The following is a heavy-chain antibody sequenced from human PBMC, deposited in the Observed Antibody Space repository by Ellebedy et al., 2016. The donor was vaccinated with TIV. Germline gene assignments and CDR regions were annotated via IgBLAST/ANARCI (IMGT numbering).Heavy chain of an antibody. Sequence: MPGGSLRLSCTVSGGSISSYYWSWIRQPPGKGLEWIGYIYYSGSTNYNPSLKSRVTISVDTSKNQFSLKLSSVTAADTAVYYCARDGEVGIVATILVGHYYYYGMDVWGQGTTVTVSS. CDR2: IYYSGST. J-gene: IGHJ6*02. D-gene: IGHD5-12*01. V-gene: IGHV4-59*01. CDR3: ARDGEVGIVATILVGHYYYYGMDV. CDR1: GGSISSYY.